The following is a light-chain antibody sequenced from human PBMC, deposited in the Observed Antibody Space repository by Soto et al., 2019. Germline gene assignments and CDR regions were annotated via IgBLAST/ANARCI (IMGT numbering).Light chain of an antibody. J-gene: IGKJ4*01. Sequence: DIQMTQSPSSLSASVGDRITITCRASQNVGTYLSWYQQRSGKAPKLLIYAASNLQSGVSSRFSGSGSGTDFTIASSSLQPEDFATYFCQQSYNTSLTFGGGTKVEI. CDR1: QNVGTY. CDR3: QQSYNTSLT. CDR2: AAS. V-gene: IGKV1-39*01.